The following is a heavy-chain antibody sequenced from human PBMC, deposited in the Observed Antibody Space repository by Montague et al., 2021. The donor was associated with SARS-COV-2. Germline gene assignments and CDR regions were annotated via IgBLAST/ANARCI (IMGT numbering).Heavy chain of an antibody. V-gene: IGHV4-31*03. CDR2: IYYGGST. Sequence: TLSLTCSVSSGSISTGHHWSWIRQHPMKGLEWIGYIYYGGSTYYNPSFKGRVTISIGTAKNQFSLELTSMTAADTAVYYCARDHGQWFGELWGHGLDVWGQGTTVIVSS. CDR1: SGSISTGHH. CDR3: ARDHGQWFGELWGHGLDV. J-gene: IGHJ6*02. D-gene: IGHD3-10*01.